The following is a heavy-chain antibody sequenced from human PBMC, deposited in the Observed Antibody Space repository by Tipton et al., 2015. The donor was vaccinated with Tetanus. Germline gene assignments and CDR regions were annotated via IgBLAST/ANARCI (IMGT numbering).Heavy chain of an antibody. CDR3: ARERIEAFYYHGLDV. CDR1: GASSTSGDYY. Sequence: TLSLTCTVSGASSTSGDYYWYWIRQPPGKGLEWIAYIYQNGDANYNPSLQSRVTISVDTSKNQFSLQLAFVTAADTAIYYCARERIEAFYYHGLDVWGPGTTVTVSS. D-gene: IGHD2-21*01. V-gene: IGHV4-61*08. CDR2: IYQNGDA. J-gene: IGHJ6*02.